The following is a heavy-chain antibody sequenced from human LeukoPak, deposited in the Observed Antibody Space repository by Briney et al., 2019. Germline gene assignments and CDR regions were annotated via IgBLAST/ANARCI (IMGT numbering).Heavy chain of an antibody. J-gene: IGHJ4*02. CDR1: GYTFTDYY. Sequence: GASLKVSCMASGYTFTDYYMHWVRQAPGQGLEWMGWINPNGGGTNYAQKFQGRVTMTRDTSITTAYMELGNLKSDDTAVYYCARDPLSTVTTPPDYWGQGTLVTVSS. V-gene: IGHV1-2*02. CDR3: ARDPLSTVTTPPDY. CDR2: INPNGGGT. D-gene: IGHD4-11*01.